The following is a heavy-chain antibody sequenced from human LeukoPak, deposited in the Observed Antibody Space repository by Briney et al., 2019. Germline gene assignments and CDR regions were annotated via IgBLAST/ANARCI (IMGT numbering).Heavy chain of an antibody. CDR1: GGSISSYY. J-gene: IGHJ4*02. CDR3: ARRGGRGFFDY. D-gene: IGHD2-15*01. Sequence: SETLSTTCTVSGGSISSYYWSWIRQPPGKGLEWIGYIYYSGSTNYNPSLKSRVTISVDTSKNQFSLKLSSVTAADTAVYYCARRGGRGFFDYWGQGTLVTVSS. V-gene: IGHV4-59*01. CDR2: IYYSGST.